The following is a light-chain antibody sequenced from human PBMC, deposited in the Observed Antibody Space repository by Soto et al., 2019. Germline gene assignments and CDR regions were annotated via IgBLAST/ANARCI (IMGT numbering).Light chain of an antibody. CDR3: QQYGRSPHT. CDR1: QSVSSSY. J-gene: IGKJ2*01. CDR2: GAS. V-gene: IGKV3-20*01. Sequence: EIELTQSPCTLSLSPGERATLSCRASQSVSSSYLAWYQHKPGKAPRLLIYGASSKATGIPDRFSGSGSGTDFTLTISRLEPDDFAVYYCQQYGRSPHTFGQGTKLEIK.